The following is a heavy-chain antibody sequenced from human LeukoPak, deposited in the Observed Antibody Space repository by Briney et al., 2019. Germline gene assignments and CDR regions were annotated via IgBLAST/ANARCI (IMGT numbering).Heavy chain of an antibody. CDR1: GGSISSSSYY. Sequence: SETLSLTCTVSGGSISSSSYYWGWIRQPPGKGLEWIGEINHSGSTNYNPSLKSRVTISVDTSKNQFSLKLSSVTAADTAVYYCARVNQAVAGTYYYYYYMDVWGKGTTVTVSS. V-gene: IGHV4-39*07. CDR3: ARVNQAVAGTYYYYYYMDV. CDR2: INHSGST. D-gene: IGHD6-19*01. J-gene: IGHJ6*03.